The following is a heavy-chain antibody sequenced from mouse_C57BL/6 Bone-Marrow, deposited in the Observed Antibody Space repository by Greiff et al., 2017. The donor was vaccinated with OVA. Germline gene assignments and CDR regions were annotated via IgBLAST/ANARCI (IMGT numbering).Heavy chain of an antibody. V-gene: IGHV5-12*01. Sequence: EVMLVESGGGLVQPGGSLKLSCAASGFTFSDYYMYWVRQTPEKRLEWVAYISNGGGSTYYPDTVKGRFTISRDNAKNTLYLQMSRLKSEDTAMYYCARHEGYGNYGDYAMDYWGQGTSVTVSS. D-gene: IGHD2-10*02. J-gene: IGHJ4*01. CDR3: ARHEGYGNYGDYAMDY. CDR2: ISNGGGST. CDR1: GFTFSDYY.